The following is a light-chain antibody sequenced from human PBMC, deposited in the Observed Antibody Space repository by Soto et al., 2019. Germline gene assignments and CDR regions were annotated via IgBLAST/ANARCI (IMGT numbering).Light chain of an antibody. CDR2: VNT. CDR3: QSYDSLSGSV. CDR1: SSDIGTGYD. Sequence: QSVLTQPPSVSGAPGQRVTISCTGSSSDIGTGYDVHWYQQLPGTAPKLLIYVNTNRPSGVPDRFSGSKSGTSASLAITGLQAEDEADYYCQSYDSLSGSVFGGGTKVTVL. V-gene: IGLV1-40*01. J-gene: IGLJ2*01.